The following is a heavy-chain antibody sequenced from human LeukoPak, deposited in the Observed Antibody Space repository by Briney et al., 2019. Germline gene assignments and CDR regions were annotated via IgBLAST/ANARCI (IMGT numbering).Heavy chain of an antibody. D-gene: IGHD2-2*02. V-gene: IGHV4-61*01. CDR2: IYYSGST. Sequence: SSETLSLTCIVSGGSVNSISDYWSWIRQPPGKGLEWIGYIYYSGSTNYNPSPKSRVTISEDTSKNQISLKLSSVTAADTAVYYCARAICSSTSCYTWFDPWGQGTLVTVSS. J-gene: IGHJ5*02. CDR3: ARAICSSTSCYTWFDP. CDR1: GGSVNSISDY.